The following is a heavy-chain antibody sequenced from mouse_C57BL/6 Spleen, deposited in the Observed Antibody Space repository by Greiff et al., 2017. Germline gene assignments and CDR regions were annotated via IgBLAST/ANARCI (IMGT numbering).Heavy chain of an antibody. V-gene: IGHV1-26*01. J-gene: IGHJ1*03. CDR3: AREDYGSSYGYWYFDV. Sequence: EVQLQQSGPELVKPGASVKISCKASGYTFTDYYMNWVKQSHGKSLEWIGDINPNNGGTSYNQKFKGKATLTVDKSSSTAYMELRSLTSEDSAVYYCAREDYGSSYGYWYFDVWGTGTTVTVSS. CDR2: INPNNGGT. D-gene: IGHD1-1*01. CDR1: GYTFTDYY.